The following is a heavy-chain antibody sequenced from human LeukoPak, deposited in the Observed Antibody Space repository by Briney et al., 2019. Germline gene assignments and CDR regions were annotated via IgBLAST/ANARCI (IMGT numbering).Heavy chain of an antibody. CDR1: GFTFSDYY. V-gene: IGHV3-30-3*01. CDR2: ISYDGSNK. D-gene: IGHD3-22*01. CDR3: ARDADSSGYYSFDY. Sequence: PGGSLRLSCAASGFTFSDYYINWIRQAPGKGLEWVAVISYDGSNKYYADSVKGRFTISRDNSKNTLYLQMNSLRAEDTAVYYCARDADSSGYYSFDYWGQGTLVTVSS. J-gene: IGHJ4*02.